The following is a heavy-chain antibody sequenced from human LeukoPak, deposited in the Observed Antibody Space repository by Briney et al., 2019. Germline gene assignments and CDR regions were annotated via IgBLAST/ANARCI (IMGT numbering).Heavy chain of an antibody. V-gene: IGHV4-34*01. Sequence: SETLSLTCAVYGGSFSGYYWSWIRQPPGKGLEWIGEINHSGSTNYNPSLKSRVTISVETSKNQFSLKLSSVTAADTAVYYCARDLGYCTNGVCHTRFDYWGQGTLVTVSS. D-gene: IGHD2-8*01. CDR1: GGSFSGYY. J-gene: IGHJ4*02. CDR3: ARDLGYCTNGVCHTRFDY. CDR2: INHSGST.